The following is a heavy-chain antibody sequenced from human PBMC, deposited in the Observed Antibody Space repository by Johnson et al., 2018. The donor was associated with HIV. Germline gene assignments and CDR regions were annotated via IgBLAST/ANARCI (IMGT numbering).Heavy chain of an antibody. D-gene: IGHD1-1*01. J-gene: IGHJ3*01. CDR2: ISSEGSST. Sequence: QLVESGGGLVQPGGSLILSCAASGFSFNNYWMHWVRQAPGKGLVWVSRISSEGSSTYYADSVKGRFTISRDNARNTMFVQMNSLRAEDTAVYYCARSGPNWAFDFWGRGTMVTVSS. CDR1: GFSFNNYW. V-gene: IGHV3-74*01. CDR3: ARSGPNWAFDF.